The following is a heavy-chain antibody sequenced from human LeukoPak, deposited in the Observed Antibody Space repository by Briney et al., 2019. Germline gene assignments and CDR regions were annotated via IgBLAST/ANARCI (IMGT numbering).Heavy chain of an antibody. CDR2: INPNSGGT. Sequence: ASVKVSCKASGYTFTGYYMHWVRQAPGQGLEWMGWINPNSGGTNYAQKFQGRVTMTRDTSISTAYMELSRLRSDDTAVYYCARGSDRWLLSGLEDFDYWGQGTLVTVSS. J-gene: IGHJ4*02. CDR3: ARGSDRWLLSGLEDFDY. V-gene: IGHV1-2*02. CDR1: GYTFTGYY. D-gene: IGHD5-24*01.